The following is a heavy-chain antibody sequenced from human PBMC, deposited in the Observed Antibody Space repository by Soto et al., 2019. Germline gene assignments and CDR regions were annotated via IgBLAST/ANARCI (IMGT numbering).Heavy chain of an antibody. CDR2: IYYSGST. CDR3: ARGPMTFNDYYYYYGMDV. V-gene: IGHV4-31*03. Sequence: QVQLQESGPGLVKPSQTLSLTCTVSGGSISSGGYYWSWIRQHPGKGLEWIGYIYYSGSTYYNPSLKSRVTISVDTSKNQFSLKLSSVIAADTAVYYCARGPMTFNDYYYYYGMDVWGQGTTVTVSS. J-gene: IGHJ6*02. CDR1: GGSISSGGYY.